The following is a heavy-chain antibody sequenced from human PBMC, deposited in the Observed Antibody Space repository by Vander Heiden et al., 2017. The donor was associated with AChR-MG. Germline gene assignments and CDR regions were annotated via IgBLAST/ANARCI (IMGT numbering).Heavy chain of an antibody. CDR3: ARPGVMWLLSGSCEY. J-gene: IGHJ4*02. D-gene: IGHD3-16*02. V-gene: IGHV3-30-3*01. CDR1: GFTFSSYA. CDR2: ISYDGNNK. Sequence: QVHLVESGGGVVQPGRSLRLSCAASGFTFSSYAMHWVRQAPGKGLEWVAVISYDGNNKNYAESVRGRFTISRDNSKNTLSLQMNSPRAEDTALYYCARPGVMWLLSGSCEYWGQGTLGTVSS.